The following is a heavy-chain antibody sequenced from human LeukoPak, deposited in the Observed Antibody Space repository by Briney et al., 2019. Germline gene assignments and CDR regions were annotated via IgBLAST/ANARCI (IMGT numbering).Heavy chain of an antibody. CDR2: IYHSGST. D-gene: IGHD3-9*01. CDR3: ARHRPILTGYYRRGYFDY. Sequence: PSETLSLTCTVSGYSIYSGYYWVWIRQPPGKGLEWIGSIYHSGSTNYNPSLKSRVTISVDTSKNQFSLKLSSVTAADTAVYYCARHRPILTGYYRRGYFDYWGQGTLVTVSS. V-gene: IGHV4-38-2*02. CDR1: GYSIYSGYY. J-gene: IGHJ4*02.